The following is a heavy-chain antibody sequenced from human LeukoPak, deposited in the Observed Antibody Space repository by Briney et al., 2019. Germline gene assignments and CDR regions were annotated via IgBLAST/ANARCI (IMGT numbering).Heavy chain of an antibody. Sequence: GGSLRLSCAASGFTFSSYWMSWVRQAPGKGLEWVANIKQGGSEKYYVDSVKGRFTISRDNAKNSLYLQMNSLRAEDTAVYYCARDGYNWNYFYYYYYMDVWGKGTTVTVSS. CDR3: ARDGYNWNYFYYYYYMDV. J-gene: IGHJ6*03. V-gene: IGHV3-7*01. CDR1: GFTFSSYW. D-gene: IGHD1-7*01. CDR2: IKQGGSEK.